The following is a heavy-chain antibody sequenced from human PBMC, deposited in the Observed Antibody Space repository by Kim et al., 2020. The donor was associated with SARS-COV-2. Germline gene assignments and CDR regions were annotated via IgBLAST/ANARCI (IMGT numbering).Heavy chain of an antibody. V-gene: IGHV4-34*01. CDR2: INHTGST. CDR1: GGSFSGYQ. CDR3: ARGVPRY. J-gene: IGHJ4*02. Sequence: SETLSLTCAVYGGSFSGYQWSWVRQSPGKGLEWIGQINHTGSTNYNPSLKSRVTMSVDTSKNQFSLKLTSVTATDTGVYYCARGVPRYWGQGSLVTVSS.